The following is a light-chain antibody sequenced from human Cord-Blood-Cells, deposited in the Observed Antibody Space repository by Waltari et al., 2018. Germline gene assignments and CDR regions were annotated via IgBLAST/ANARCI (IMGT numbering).Light chain of an antibody. CDR3: QQYNSYS. CDR2: KAS. J-gene: IGKJ1*01. CDR1: QTISSW. Sequence: DIQMTQSPSTLPSSVRDRVPIPCRASQTISSWMAWNQQKPGKVPKLLIYKASSLESGVPSTFSGSGSGTEFNLTINSMQTDDFASYYCQQYNSYSFDQGTKVEIK. V-gene: IGKV1-5*03.